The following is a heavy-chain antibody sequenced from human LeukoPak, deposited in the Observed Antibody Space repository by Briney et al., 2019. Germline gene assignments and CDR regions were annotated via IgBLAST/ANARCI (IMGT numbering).Heavy chain of an antibody. CDR1: GGPFSTYY. CDR2: INQSGST. D-gene: IGHD4-17*01. J-gene: IGHJ4*02. CDR3: ARGPGWTTVTRPFDN. Sequence: PSETLSLTCAVYGGPFSTYYWNWIRQSPGVGLEWIGEINQSGSTNYNPSLKSRVTISIDPSKAQFSLKLSSVTAADTAVYYCARGPGWTTVTRPFDNWGRGTLVTVSS. V-gene: IGHV4-34*01.